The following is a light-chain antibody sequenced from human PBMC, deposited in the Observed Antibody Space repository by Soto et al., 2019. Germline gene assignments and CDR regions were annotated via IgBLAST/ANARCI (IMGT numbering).Light chain of an antibody. CDR3: AAWDDSLNGKV. V-gene: IGLV1-36*01. Sequence: QSVLTQPPSVSEAPRQRVTISCSGSSSNIGNNAVNWYQQLPGKAPKLLIYYDDLLPSGVSDRFSGSKSVTSASLAISGLQSEDEADYYCAAWDDSLNGKVFGGGTKLTVL. CDR1: SSNIGNNA. J-gene: IGLJ2*01. CDR2: YDD.